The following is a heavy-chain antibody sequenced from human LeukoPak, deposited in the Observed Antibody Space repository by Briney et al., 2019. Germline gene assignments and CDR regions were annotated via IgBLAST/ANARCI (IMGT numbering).Heavy chain of an antibody. CDR3: ARDGGGYVAARLDY. CDR1: GFTFSSYW. CDR2: IKQDGSEK. J-gene: IGHJ4*02. Sequence: PGGSLRLSCAASGFTFSSYWMSWVRQAPGKGLEWGANIKQDGSEKYYVDSVKGRFTISRDNAKNSLYLQMHSLRAEGTAVYYCARDGGGYVAARLDYWGQGTLVTVSS. D-gene: IGHD5-12*01. V-gene: IGHV3-7*03.